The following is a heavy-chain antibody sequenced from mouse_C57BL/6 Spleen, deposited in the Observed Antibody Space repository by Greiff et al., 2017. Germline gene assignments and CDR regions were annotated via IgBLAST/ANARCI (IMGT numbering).Heavy chain of an antibody. Sequence: VQRVESGPGLVAPSQSLSITCTVSGFSLTSYGVHWVRQPPGKGLEWLVVIWSDGSTTYNSALKSRLSISKDNSKSQVFLKMNSLQTDDTAMYYCARHEDDYDGAMDYWGQGTSVTVSS. V-gene: IGHV2-6-1*01. CDR1: GFSLTSYG. D-gene: IGHD2-4*01. CDR2: IWSDGST. CDR3: ARHEDDYDGAMDY. J-gene: IGHJ4*01.